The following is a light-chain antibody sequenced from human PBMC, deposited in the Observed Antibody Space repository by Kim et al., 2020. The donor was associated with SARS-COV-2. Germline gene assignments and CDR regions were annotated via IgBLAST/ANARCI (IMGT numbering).Light chain of an antibody. J-gene: IGKJ5*01. V-gene: IGKV1D-13*01. Sequence: AIQLTQSPSSLSASVGDRVTITCRASQGISTALAWYQKKPGKAPKLLIYGASSSESGVPSRFSGSGSGTDFTLTISSLQPEDFGTYFCQQFNNLITFGQGTRLEIK. CDR1: QGISTA. CDR2: GAS. CDR3: QQFNNLIT.